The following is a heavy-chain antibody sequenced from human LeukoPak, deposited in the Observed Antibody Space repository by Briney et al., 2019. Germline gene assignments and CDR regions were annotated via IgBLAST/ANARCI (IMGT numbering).Heavy chain of an antibody. CDR1: GFTSSSFG. D-gene: IGHD2-15*01. J-gene: IGHJ4*01. V-gene: IGHV3-23*01. Sequence: GGSLRLSCAASGFTSSSFGMSWVRQVPGKGLEWVSSISSGAGSTYYADSVKGRFTISRDNSKNSLYLQMTSLRADDTAVYYCAKDRLRFCTGGNCYSPVDYWGQGILVTVSS. CDR2: ISSGAGST. CDR3: AKDRLRFCTGGNCYSPVDY.